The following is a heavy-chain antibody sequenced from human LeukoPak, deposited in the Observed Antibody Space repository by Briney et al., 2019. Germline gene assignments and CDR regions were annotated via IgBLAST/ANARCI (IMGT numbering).Heavy chain of an antibody. CDR3: ARTRHSNSFSNWFDP. V-gene: IGHV3-7*01. J-gene: IGHJ5*02. D-gene: IGHD6-13*01. Sequence: GGSLRLSCSPSGLTFRIYLMSWFRHHPGNGLEWVAKVKQDGSEKYYVDSVKGRFTISRDNAKNSLYLQMNSLRAEDTAVYYCARTRHSNSFSNWFDPRGQGTLVTVSS. CDR2: VKQDGSEK. CDR1: GLTFRIYL.